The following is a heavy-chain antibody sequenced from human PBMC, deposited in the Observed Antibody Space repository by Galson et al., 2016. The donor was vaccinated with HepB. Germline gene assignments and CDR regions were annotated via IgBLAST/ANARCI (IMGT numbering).Heavy chain of an antibody. CDR3: ATYDYGALDP. V-gene: IGHV3-74*01. Sequence: SLRLSCAASGFPFSKYWMHWVRQAPGKGLVWVSRINTDGSSTTYADSVKGRFTISRDNAKNTLYLQMNSLRAEDTAVYYCATYDYGALDPWGQGTLVTVSS. CDR2: INTDGSST. CDR1: GFPFSKYW. J-gene: IGHJ5*02. D-gene: IGHD4-17*01.